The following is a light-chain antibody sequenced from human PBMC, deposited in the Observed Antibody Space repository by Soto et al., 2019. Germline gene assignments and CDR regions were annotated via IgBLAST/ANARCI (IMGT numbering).Light chain of an antibody. V-gene: IGKV1-39*01. J-gene: IGKJ1*01. CDR2: AAS. CDR3: QQSSTIPRT. CDR1: QHIATY. Sequence: DIQMTQSPSALSASVGDRVTISCRSSQHIATYLNWYQHKPGKAPKLLVYAASTLQGGVPSRFSGSGSGTDFRLTISSLQPDDFATYYCQQSSTIPRTFAQGTKVDLK.